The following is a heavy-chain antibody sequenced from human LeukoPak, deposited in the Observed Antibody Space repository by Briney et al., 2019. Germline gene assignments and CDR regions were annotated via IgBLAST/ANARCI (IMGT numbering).Heavy chain of an antibody. J-gene: IGHJ4*02. CDR1: GASINNYY. CDR2: ISHSGST. V-gene: IGHV4-59*01. D-gene: IGHD6-13*01. CDR3: AKDRGYSSSWVDY. Sequence: SETLSLTCTVSGASINNYYWSWIRQSPEKGLEWIGYISHSGSTHYNPSLKSRITISVDTSKIHFSLNLTSVTAADTAVYYCAKDRGYSSSWVDYWGQGTLVTVSS.